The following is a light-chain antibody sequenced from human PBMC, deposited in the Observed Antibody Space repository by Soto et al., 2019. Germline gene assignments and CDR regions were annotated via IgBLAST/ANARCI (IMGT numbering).Light chain of an antibody. Sequence: SYELTQPPSVSVSPGQTATITCSGDKLGHKYVCWYQQKPGQSPVLVIYQDTGRPSGIPERFSGSNSGNTATLTISGTQAMDEADYYCQAWDSSFVIFGGGTKVTVL. CDR3: QAWDSSFVI. CDR2: QDT. CDR1: KLGHKY. J-gene: IGLJ2*01. V-gene: IGLV3-1*01.